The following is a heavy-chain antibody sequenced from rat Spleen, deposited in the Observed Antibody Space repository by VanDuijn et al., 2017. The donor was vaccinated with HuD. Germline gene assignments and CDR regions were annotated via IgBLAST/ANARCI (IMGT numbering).Heavy chain of an antibody. CDR3: AKDLDYGPDY. CDR2: ITYDDSST. V-gene: IGHV5-7*01. D-gene: IGHD1-11*01. J-gene: IGHJ2*01. Sequence: EVQLVESGGGLVQPGRSLKLSCAASGFTFSDYYMAWVRQAPTKGLEWVASITYDDSSTYYRDSVRDRFTISRDNAKSTLYLQMNSLRSEDTATYYCAKDLDYGPDYWGQGVMVTVSS. CDR1: GFTFSDYY.